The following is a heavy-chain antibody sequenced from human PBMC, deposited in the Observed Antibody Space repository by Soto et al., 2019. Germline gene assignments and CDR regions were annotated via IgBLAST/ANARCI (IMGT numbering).Heavy chain of an antibody. CDR1: GFSLSTSGVG. CDR2: IYWAGEK. V-gene: IGHV2-5*02. J-gene: IGHJ4*02. CDR3: AHRRVHLVRGPPSFDL. D-gene: IGHD3-10*01. Sequence: QITLKESGPTLVKPTQTLTLTCTVSGFSLSTSGVGVGWIRQPPGKALEWLALIYWAGEKRYSPSLKSRPTITKYTSNTQEVLTMPDLDPADTATYSCAHRRVHLVRGPPSFDLWGQGPLVTVS.